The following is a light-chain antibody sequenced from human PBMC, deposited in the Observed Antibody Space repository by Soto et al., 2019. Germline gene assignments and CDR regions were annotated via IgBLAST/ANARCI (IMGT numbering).Light chain of an antibody. V-gene: IGLV2-14*01. Sequence: QSVLTQPASVSGSPGQSITISCTGTSSDVGDYNYVSWYQQHPGKAPKLMIYEVTNRPSGVSNRFSGSKSGNTASLTISGLQAEDEADYYCSSYTSSNTLXVFGTGTKVT. CDR2: EVT. J-gene: IGLJ1*01. CDR3: SSYTSSNTLXV. CDR1: SSDVGDYNY.